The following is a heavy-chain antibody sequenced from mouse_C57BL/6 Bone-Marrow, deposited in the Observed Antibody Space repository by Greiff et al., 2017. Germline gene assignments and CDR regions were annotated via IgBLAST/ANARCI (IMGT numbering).Heavy chain of an antibody. V-gene: IGHV5-17*01. CDR2: ISSGSSTI. CDR1: GFTFSDYG. Sequence: EVHLVESGGGLVKPGGSLKLSCAASGFTFSDYGMHWVRQAPEKGLEWVAYISSGSSTIYYADTVKGRFTISRDNAKNTLFLQMPGLRSEDTAMYYCARPSGSRDWFAYWGQGTLVTVSA. D-gene: IGHD1-1*01. CDR3: ARPSGSRDWFAY. J-gene: IGHJ3*01.